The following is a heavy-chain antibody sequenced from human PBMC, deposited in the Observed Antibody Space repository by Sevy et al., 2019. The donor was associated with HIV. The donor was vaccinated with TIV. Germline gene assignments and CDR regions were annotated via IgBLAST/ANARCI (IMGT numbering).Heavy chain of an antibody. D-gene: IGHD2-21*02. V-gene: IGHV3-30*04. Sequence: GGSLRLSCAASGFTFSIYVIHWLRQAPGKGLEWVAFISSDGTKEYYADSVKGRFTISRDNSKNTMYLQMNSLRVEDTAVYYCARDLPSAVTDPFYYYGLAVWGQWTTVTVSS. CDR1: GFTFSIYV. J-gene: IGHJ6*02. CDR2: ISSDGTKE. CDR3: ARDLPSAVTDPFYYYGLAV.